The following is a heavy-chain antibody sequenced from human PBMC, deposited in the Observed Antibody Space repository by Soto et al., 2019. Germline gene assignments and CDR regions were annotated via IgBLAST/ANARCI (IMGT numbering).Heavy chain of an antibody. CDR3: ARWDCSGGSCYFDY. D-gene: IGHD2-15*01. Sequence: SETLSLTCTVSGGSISSSSYYWGWIRQPPGKGLEWIGSIYYSGSTYYNPSLKSRVTISVDTSKNQFSLKLSSVTAADTAVYYCARWDCSGGSCYFDYWGQGTLVTVSS. J-gene: IGHJ4*02. V-gene: IGHV4-39*01. CDR2: IYYSGST. CDR1: GGSISSSSYY.